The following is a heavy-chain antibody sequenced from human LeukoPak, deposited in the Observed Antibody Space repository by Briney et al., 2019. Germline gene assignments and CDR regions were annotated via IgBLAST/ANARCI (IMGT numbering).Heavy chain of an antibody. J-gene: IGHJ4*02. CDR1: GFIFSPYA. V-gene: IGHV3-23*01. D-gene: IGHD2-15*01. CDR3: AKGTDIVVVVAAQDY. Sequence: PGGSLRLSCAASGFIFSPYAMSWVRQAPGKGLEWVAGIAGGDDRFYADSVKGRFSISGDNSKNTVDLQMNSLRAEDTAVYYCAKGTDIVVVVAAQDYWGQGTLDTVSS. CDR2: IAGGDDR.